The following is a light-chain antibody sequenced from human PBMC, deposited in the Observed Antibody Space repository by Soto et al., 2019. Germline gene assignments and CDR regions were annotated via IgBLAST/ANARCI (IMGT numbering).Light chain of an antibody. CDR3: QQHGSSVT. CDR2: GAS. J-gene: IGKJ4*01. V-gene: IGKV3-20*01. CDR1: QGVSSTF. Sequence: EIVLTQSPGTLSLSPGERATLSCRASQGVSSTFLAWYQQKPGQAPRLLIYGASSRATGIPDRLSGSGSGTDFTLTISRLEAEDFAVYYCQQHGSSVTFGGGTKVEIK.